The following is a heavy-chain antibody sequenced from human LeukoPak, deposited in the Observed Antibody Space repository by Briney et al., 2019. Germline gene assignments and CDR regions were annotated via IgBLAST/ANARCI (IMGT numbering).Heavy chain of an antibody. V-gene: IGHV4-59*08. CDR1: GGSISSYY. J-gene: IGHJ6*02. CDR3: ARGGAVAGLYYYYGMDV. Sequence: PSETLSLTCTVSGGSISSYYWSWIRQPPGKGLEWIGYIYYSGRTNYNPSLKSRVTISVDTSKNQFSLKLSSVPAADTAVYYCARGGAVAGLYYYYGMDVWGQGTTVTVSS. CDR2: IYYSGRT. D-gene: IGHD6-19*01.